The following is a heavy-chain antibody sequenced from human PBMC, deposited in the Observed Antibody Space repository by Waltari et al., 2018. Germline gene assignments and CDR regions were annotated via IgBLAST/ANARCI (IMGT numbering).Heavy chain of an antibody. V-gene: IGHV3-23*01. CDR3: ARHLYSIDYLELGN. J-gene: IGHJ4*02. CDR1: GFNFSSDA. D-gene: IGHD3-22*01. Sequence: EVHLLESGGGLAQPAGSLRLSCAASGFNFSSDAMSWVRQAPGKGLEWVSGISDSGVITKYADSVKGRFTVSRDNSKNTVFLQLNSLRAEDTAIYYCARHLYSIDYLELGNWDQGTLVTVSS. CDR2: ISDSGVIT.